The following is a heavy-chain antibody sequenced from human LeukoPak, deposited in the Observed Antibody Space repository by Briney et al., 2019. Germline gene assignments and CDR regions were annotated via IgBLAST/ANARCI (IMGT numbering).Heavy chain of an antibody. CDR2: VYHSGNT. Sequence: SETLSLTCTVSGDSISNSNSYWDWIRQSPGKGLEWIGSVYHSGNTYYTPSLRSRATISVDTSKNQFSLKLSSVTAADTAVYYCARDFPRYCSSTSCRYYYYMDVWGKGTTVTVSS. V-gene: IGHV4-39*02. D-gene: IGHD2-2*01. CDR1: GDSISNSNSY. CDR3: ARDFPRYCSSTSCRYYYYMDV. J-gene: IGHJ6*03.